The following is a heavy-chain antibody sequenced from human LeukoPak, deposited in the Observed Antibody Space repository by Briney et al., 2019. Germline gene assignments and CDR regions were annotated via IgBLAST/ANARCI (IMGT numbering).Heavy chain of an antibody. CDR1: GFTFSSHA. CDR3: AKHQRGGYDSPSHC. Sequence: GGSLRLSCTPSGFTFSSHAMSWVRQAPGKGLEWVSGISGNGAGTYYADSVMGRFTISRDTSNNTLYLQMNSLRAEDTAIYYCAKHQRGGYDSPSHCWGQGTLVTVSS. V-gene: IGHV3-23*01. J-gene: IGHJ4*02. CDR2: ISGNGAGT. D-gene: IGHD5-12*01.